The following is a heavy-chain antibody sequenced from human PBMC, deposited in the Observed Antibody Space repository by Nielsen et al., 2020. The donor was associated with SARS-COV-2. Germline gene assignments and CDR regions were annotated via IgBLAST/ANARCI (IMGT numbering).Heavy chain of an antibody. CDR2: ISYDGSNK. V-gene: IGHV3-30*18. Sequence: GESLKISCAASGFTVSSNYMSWVRQAPGKGLEWVAVISYDGSNKYYADSVKGRFTISRDNSKNTLYLQMNSLRAEDTAVYYCAKTQGNWGSYRSYYFDYWGQGTLVTVSS. CDR1: GFTVSSNY. J-gene: IGHJ4*02. CDR3: AKTQGNWGSYRSYYFDY. D-gene: IGHD3-16*02.